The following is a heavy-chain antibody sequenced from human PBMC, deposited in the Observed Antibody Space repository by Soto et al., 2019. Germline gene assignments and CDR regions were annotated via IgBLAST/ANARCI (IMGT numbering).Heavy chain of an antibody. CDR3: ARDRSYYGDYDHFDY. CDR2: IIPIFGTA. CDR1: GGTFSSYA. D-gene: IGHD4-17*01. V-gene: IGHV1-69*12. Sequence: QVQLVQSGAEVKKPGSSVKVSCKASGGTFSSYAISWVRQAPGQGLEWMGGIIPIFGTANYAQKFQGRVTITADESTSTADMELSSLRSEDTAVYYCARDRSYYGDYDHFDYWGQGTLVTVSS. J-gene: IGHJ4*02.